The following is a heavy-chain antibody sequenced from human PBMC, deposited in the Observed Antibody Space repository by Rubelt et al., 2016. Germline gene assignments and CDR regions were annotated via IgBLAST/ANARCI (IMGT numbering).Heavy chain of an antibody. CDR3: ARASPSYCSGGSCYHFDY. CDR1: SSYA. D-gene: IGHD2-15*01. J-gene: IGHJ4*02. V-gene: IGHV1-69*01. Sequence: SSYAISWVRQAPGQGLEWMGGIIPIFGTANYAQKFQGRVTITADESTSTAYMELSSLRSEDTAVYYCARASPSYCSGGSCYHFDYWGQGTLVTVSS. CDR2: IIPIFGTA.